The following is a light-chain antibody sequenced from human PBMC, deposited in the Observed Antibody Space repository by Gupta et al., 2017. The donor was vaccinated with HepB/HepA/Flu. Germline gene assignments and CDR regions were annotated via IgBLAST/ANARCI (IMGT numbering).Light chain of an antibody. V-gene: IGLV1-44*01. CDR2: SDN. CDR3: AAWDGRLNGWV. Sequence: SVLTQPPSASGPPRQRVTISCSGGSSNIGSNTVSWYQQLPGTALKHLIYSDNQRPSGVPDRLSGFKSGTSDLRAISGLQSEYDAEDDCAAWDGRLNGWVFGGGTKLTVL. CDR1: SSNIGSNT. J-gene: IGLJ3*02.